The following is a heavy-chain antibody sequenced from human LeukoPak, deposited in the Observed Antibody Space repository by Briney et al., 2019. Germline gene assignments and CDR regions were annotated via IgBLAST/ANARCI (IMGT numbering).Heavy chain of an antibody. D-gene: IGHD1-7*01. V-gene: IGHV4-4*07. Sequence: SETLSLTCSVSGGSISGYYWTWIRQPAGKGLEWIGRVYTSGSTNYNPSLKTRLTMSVDTSKNQFSLKLSSVTAADTAVYYCARLITGTTPAFDIWGQGTMVTVSS. CDR3: ARLITGTTPAFDI. CDR1: GGSISGYY. CDR2: VYTSGST. J-gene: IGHJ3*02.